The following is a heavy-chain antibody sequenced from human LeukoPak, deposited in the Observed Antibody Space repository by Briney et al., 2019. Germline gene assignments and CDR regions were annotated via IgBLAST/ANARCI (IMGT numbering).Heavy chain of an antibody. CDR3: ARGPYDSSGYYPNHFDY. V-gene: IGHV4-34*01. J-gene: IGHJ4*02. CDR1: GGSFSGYY. Sequence: PSETLSLTCAVYGGSFSGYYWSWIRQPPGKGLEWIGEINHSGCTNYNPSLKSRVTISVDTSKNQFSLKLSSVTAADTAVYYCARGPYDSSGYYPNHFDYWGQGTLVTVSS. D-gene: IGHD3-22*01. CDR2: INHSGCT.